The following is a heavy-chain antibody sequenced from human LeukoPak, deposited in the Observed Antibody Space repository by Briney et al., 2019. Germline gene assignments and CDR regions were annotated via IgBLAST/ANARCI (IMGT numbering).Heavy chain of an antibody. V-gene: IGHV3-23*01. D-gene: IGHD4-23*01. CDR2: ISGSGGGT. Sequence: PGGSLRLSCAASGFTFSNYAMSWLRQAPGKGLEWVSAISGSGGGTYYADSMKGRFTVSRDNSKNTLFLQMNSLRAEDTAVYYCATGLSENLRWYFGYWGQGTLVTVSS. J-gene: IGHJ4*02. CDR1: GFTFSNYA. CDR3: ATGLSENLRWYFGY.